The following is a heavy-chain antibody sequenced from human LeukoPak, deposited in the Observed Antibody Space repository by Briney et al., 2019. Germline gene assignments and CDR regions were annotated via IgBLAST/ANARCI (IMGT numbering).Heavy chain of an antibody. CDR2: IYYTGST. CDR1: GGSISSYY. V-gene: IGHV4-59*12. Sequence: SETLSLTCTVSGGSISSYYWSWIRQPPGKGLEWIGYIYYTGSTNYNPSLKSRVTISVDTSKNQFSLKLRSVAAADTAVYYCARGAVSVYYYYYMDVWGKGTTVTVSS. J-gene: IGHJ6*03. D-gene: IGHD3-16*01. CDR3: ARGAVSVYYYYYMDV.